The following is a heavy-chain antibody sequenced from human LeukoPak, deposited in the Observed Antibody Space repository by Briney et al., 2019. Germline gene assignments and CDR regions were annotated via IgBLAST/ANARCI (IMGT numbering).Heavy chain of an antibody. CDR1: GGSISSTSYC. V-gene: IGHV4-39*07. D-gene: IGHD3-10*01. Sequence: KPSETLSLTCTVSGGSISSTSYCGGWIRQPPGKGLEWIGSMCYSGSSDHNPSLKSRVTISVDTSKNHFSLKLSSVTAADTAVYYCARGGARMVRGVYNWFDPWGQGTLVTVSS. CDR3: ARGGARMVRGVYNWFDP. J-gene: IGHJ5*02. CDR2: MCYSGSS.